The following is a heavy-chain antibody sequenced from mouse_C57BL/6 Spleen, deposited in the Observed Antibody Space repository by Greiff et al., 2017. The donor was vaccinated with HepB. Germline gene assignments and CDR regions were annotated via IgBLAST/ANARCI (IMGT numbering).Heavy chain of an antibody. CDR1: GYTFTSYW. V-gene: IGHV1-7*01. CDR3: ARTTVFITTVGATPYFDV. Sequence: QVQLQQSGAELAKPGASVKLSCKASGYTFTSYWMHWVKQRPGQGLEWIGYINPSSGYTKYNQKFKDKATLTADKSSSTAYMQLSSLTYEDSAVYYCARTTVFITTVGATPYFDVWGTGTTVTVSS. D-gene: IGHD1-1*01. CDR2: INPSSGYT. J-gene: IGHJ1*03.